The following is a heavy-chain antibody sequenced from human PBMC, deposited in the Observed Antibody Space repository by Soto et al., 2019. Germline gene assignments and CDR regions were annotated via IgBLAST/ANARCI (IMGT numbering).Heavy chain of an antibody. CDR1: GFTFSSYS. CDR2: ISSSSSYI. V-gene: IGHV3-21*01. CDR3: ARGGSYHYYGMDV. Sequence: GGSLRLSCAASGFTFSSYSMNWVRQAPGKGLEWVSSISSSSSYIYYADSVKGRFTISRDNAKNSLYLQMNSLRAAATAVYYCARGGSYHYYGMDVWGQGTTVTVSS. J-gene: IGHJ6*02. D-gene: IGHD3-16*01.